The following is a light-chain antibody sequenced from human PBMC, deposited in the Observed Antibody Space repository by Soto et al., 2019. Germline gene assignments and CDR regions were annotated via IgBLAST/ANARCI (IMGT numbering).Light chain of an antibody. V-gene: IGKV1-9*01. CDR1: QGISSY. J-gene: IGKJ1*01. CDR3: QQLNSYPWT. CDR2: AAS. Sequence: DIQLTQSPSFQSASVGDRVTITSRDSQGISSYLAWYQQKPGKAPKLLIYAASTLQSGVPSRFSGSGSGTEFTLTISSLQPEDFATYYCQQLNSYPWTFGQGTKVEIK.